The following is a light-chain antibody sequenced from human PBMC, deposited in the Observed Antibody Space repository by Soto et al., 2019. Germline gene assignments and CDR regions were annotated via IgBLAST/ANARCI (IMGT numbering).Light chain of an antibody. J-gene: IGKJ4*01. CDR1: QTISNY. CDR3: QQCYSSPLT. Sequence: IRMTQSPASLSASFGDRVTITCRASQTISNYLNWYQQQPGKAPKLLIYAASSLQSGVPSRFSGSGYGTDFTLTISSLQTEDFATYYCQQCYSSPLTFGGGTKVDIK. CDR2: AAS. V-gene: IGKV1-39*01.